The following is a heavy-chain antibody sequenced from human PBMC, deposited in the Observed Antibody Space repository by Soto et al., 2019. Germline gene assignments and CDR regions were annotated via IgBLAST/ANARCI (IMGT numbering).Heavy chain of an antibody. D-gene: IGHD3-3*01. V-gene: IGHV3-30-3*01. CDR1: GFTFSSYA. CDR3: AVTYYDFWSSGY. Sequence: GGSLRLSCAASGFTFSSYAIHWVRQAPGKGLEWVALISYDGSNKYYADSVKGRFTVSRDNSKNTLYLQMNSLRAEDTAVYYCAVTYYDFWSSGYWGQGT. CDR2: ISYDGSNK. J-gene: IGHJ4*02.